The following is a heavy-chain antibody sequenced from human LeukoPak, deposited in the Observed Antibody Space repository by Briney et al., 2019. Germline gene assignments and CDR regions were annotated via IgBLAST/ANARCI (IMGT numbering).Heavy chain of an antibody. Sequence: KPSETLSLTCTVSGGSISSSSYYWGWIRQPPGKGLEWIGRINYSGSTRYNPSLKSRVAISVDTSRNQFSLNLSSVTAADTAVYYCASAKGPPRDGYNTYDYWGQGTLVTVSS. V-gene: IGHV4-39*01. D-gene: IGHD5-24*01. CDR2: INYSGST. J-gene: IGHJ4*02. CDR1: GGSISSSSYY. CDR3: ASAKGPPRDGYNTYDY.